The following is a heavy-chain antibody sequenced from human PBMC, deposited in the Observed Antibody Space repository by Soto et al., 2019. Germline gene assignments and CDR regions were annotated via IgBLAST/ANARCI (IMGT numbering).Heavy chain of an antibody. V-gene: IGHV1-8*01. D-gene: IGHD6-6*01. CDR1: GYTFTSYD. CDR2: MNPNSGNT. CDR3: ASEKGSSGFAP. J-gene: IGHJ5*02. Sequence: QVQLVQSGAEVKKPGASVKVSCKASGYTFTSYDINWVRQATGQVLEWMGWMNPNSGNTGYAQKFQGRVTMTRNTSISTASMELSRLRSEDTAVYYCASEKGSSGFAPWGQGTRVNVSS.